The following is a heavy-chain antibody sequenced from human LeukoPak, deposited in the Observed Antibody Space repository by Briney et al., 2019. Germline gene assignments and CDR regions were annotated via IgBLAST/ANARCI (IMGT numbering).Heavy chain of an antibody. V-gene: IGHV1-18*01. CDR3: ASDRGTYCYFDY. D-gene: IGHD2-8*02. Sequence: ASVKVSCTASGYTFTTYGISWVRQAPGQGLEWMGWISAYNGNTKYAQTFQGRVTMTRDTSTSTVYMELSSLRSEDTAVYYCASDRGTYCYFDYWGQGTLVTVSS. CDR1: GYTFTTYG. CDR2: ISAYNGNT. J-gene: IGHJ4*02.